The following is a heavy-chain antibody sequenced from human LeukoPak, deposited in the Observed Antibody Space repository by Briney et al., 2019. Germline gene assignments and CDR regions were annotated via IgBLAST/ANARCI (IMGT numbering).Heavy chain of an antibody. CDR1: GFNFDQYA. Sequence: PGGSLRLSCAASGFNFDQYAMNWVRQAPGKGLEWVSFISGGGAKTFYADSVKGRFSISRDNSKNTVYLHMNSLRAEDTAVYYCARVEGYYDSSGYFDAFDIWGQGTMVTVSS. V-gene: IGHV3-23*01. D-gene: IGHD3-22*01. CDR2: ISGGGAKT. CDR3: ARVEGYYDSSGYFDAFDI. J-gene: IGHJ3*02.